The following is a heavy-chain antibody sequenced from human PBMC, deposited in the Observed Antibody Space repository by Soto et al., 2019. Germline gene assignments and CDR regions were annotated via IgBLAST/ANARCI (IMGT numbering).Heavy chain of an antibody. J-gene: IGHJ6*02. Sequence: SETLSLTCAVYGGSFSGYYWSWIRQPPGKGLEWIGEINHSGSTNYNPSLKSRVAISVDTSKNQFSLKLSSVAAADTAVYYCARRRSERGSRFYYYYYGMDVWGQGTTVTVSS. CDR1: GGSFSGYY. D-gene: IGHD1-1*01. CDR3: ARRRSERGSRFYYYYYGMDV. CDR2: INHSGST. V-gene: IGHV4-34*01.